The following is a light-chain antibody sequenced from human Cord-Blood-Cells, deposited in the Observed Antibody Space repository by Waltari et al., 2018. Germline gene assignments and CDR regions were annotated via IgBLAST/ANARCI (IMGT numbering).Light chain of an antibody. Sequence: QSALTQPASVSGSPGQSITISCTGTSSDVGGYNYVSWYQQHPGKAPKLMIYEVSNQPSGVSNRFSGSKSGNTASLTISGLQAEDEADYYCSSYTSSWVFGGGTKLTVL. J-gene: IGLJ3*02. V-gene: IGLV2-14*01. CDR1: SSDVGGYNY. CDR3: SSYTSSWV. CDR2: EVS.